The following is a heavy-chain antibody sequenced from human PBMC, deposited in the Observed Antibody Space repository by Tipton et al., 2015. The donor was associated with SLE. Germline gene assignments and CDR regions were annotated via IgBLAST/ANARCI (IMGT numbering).Heavy chain of an antibody. V-gene: IGHV4-34*01. J-gene: IGHJ6*03. D-gene: IGHD3-16*01. CDR2: INHSGST. Sequence: TLSLTCAVYGGSFSGYYWSWIRQSPGKGLEWIGDINHSGSTNYNPSLKSRVTISVDTSKNQFSLKLSSVTAADTAVYYCARSGPSWGYYYYMDVWGKGTTVTVSS. CDR1: GGSFSGYY. CDR3: ARSGPSWGYYYYMDV.